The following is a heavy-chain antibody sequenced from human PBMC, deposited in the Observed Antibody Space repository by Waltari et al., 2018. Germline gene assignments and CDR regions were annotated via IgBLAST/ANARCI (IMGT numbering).Heavy chain of an antibody. V-gene: IGHV4-39*07. CDR2: IYYSGST. CDR3: ARDWSPVDFWSGYPYYYYYGMDV. D-gene: IGHD3-3*01. Sequence: QLQLQESGPGLVKPSETLSLTCTVSGGSISSSSYYWGWIRQPPGKGLEWIGSIYYSGSTNYNPSLKSRVTISVDTSKNQFSLKLSSVTAADTAVYYCARDWSPVDFWSGYPYYYYYGMDVWGQGTTVTVSS. J-gene: IGHJ6*02. CDR1: GGSISSSSYY.